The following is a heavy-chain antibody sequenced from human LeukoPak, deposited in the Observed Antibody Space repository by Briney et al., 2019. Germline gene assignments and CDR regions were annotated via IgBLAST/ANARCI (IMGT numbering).Heavy chain of an antibody. J-gene: IGHJ4*02. V-gene: IGHV3-11*04. CDR2: ISSSGSTI. D-gene: IGHD4-17*01. CDR3: ARAANTVTTRLFGRGRPYYFDY. CDR1: GFTFSDYY. Sequence: GGSLRLSCAASGFTFSDYYMNWIRQAPGKGLEWVSYISSSGSTIYYADSVKGRFTISRDNSKNTLYLQMNSLRAEDTAVYYCARAANTVTTRLFGRGRPYYFDYWGQGTLVTVSS.